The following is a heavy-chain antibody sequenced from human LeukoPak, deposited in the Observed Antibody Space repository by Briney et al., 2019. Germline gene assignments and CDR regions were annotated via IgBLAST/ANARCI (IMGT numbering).Heavy chain of an antibody. Sequence: TSQTLSLTCTVSGGSISSGGYYWSWIRQHPGKGLEWIGYIYYSGSTCYNPSLKSRVTISVDTSKNQFSLKLSSVTAADTAVYYCARAGGFFSPFGYWGQGTLVTVSS. CDR3: ARAGGFFSPFGY. CDR1: GGSISSGGYY. V-gene: IGHV4-31*03. CDR2: IYYSGST. D-gene: IGHD3-16*01. J-gene: IGHJ4*02.